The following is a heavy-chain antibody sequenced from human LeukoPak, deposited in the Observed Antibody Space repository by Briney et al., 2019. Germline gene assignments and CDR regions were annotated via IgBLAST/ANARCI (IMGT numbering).Heavy chain of an antibody. D-gene: IGHD2-21*02. V-gene: IGHV3-23*01. Sequence: AGGSLRLSCAASRFTFSSYAMSWVRQAPGKGLEWVSVISGSGGTTYYADSVKGRFTISRDNSKNTLYLQMNSLRAEDTAVYYCARGTGVVVVTAILYWGQGTLVAVSS. CDR3: ARGTGVVVVTAILY. CDR1: RFTFSSYA. J-gene: IGHJ4*02. CDR2: ISGSGGTT.